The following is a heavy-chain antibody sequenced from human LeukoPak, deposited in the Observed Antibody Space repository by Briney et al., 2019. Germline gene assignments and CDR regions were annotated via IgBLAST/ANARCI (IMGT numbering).Heavy chain of an antibody. V-gene: IGHV3-23*01. Sequence: PGGSLRLSCAASGFTFSSYAMSWVRQVPGKGLEWVSAISGSGGSTYYTDSVKGRFTISRDNSKNTLYLQMNSLRAEDTAVYYCAKAVWSGYPFLGAYMDVWGKGTTVTVSS. D-gene: IGHD3-3*01. CDR1: GFTFSSYA. CDR2: ISGSGGST. J-gene: IGHJ6*03. CDR3: AKAVWSGYPFLGAYMDV.